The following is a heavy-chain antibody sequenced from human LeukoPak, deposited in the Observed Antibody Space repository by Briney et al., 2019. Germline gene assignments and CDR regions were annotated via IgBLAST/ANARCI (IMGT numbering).Heavy chain of an antibody. Sequence: SETLSLTCTVSGDSISGYYWSWIRQSPGKGLEWIGYIYYRGNTNYNPSLKSRVTISIDTSKNQFSLRLSPVTTADTAIYYCAKVGSDDHYMDVWGKGTTVTVSS. CDR1: GDSISGYY. CDR2: IYYRGNT. CDR3: AKVGSDDHYMDV. D-gene: IGHD6-25*01. J-gene: IGHJ6*03. V-gene: IGHV4-59*01.